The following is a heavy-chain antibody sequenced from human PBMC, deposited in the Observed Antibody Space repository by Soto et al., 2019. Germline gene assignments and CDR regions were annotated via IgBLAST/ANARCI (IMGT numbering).Heavy chain of an antibody. J-gene: IGHJ6*03. D-gene: IGHD2-2*01. CDR3: ARDYCSTTSGHLRPYYYYMDV. CDR1: GGTFTNYA. Sequence: QVQLVQSGAEVKKPGSSVKVSCKASGGTFTNYAISWVRQAPGQGLEWMGRVIPFLGVVNYAQKFQGRVTIAADRSTSTAYMDLNSLRAEDTAVYYCARDYCSTTSGHLRPYYYYMDVWGKGTTVTVSS. V-gene: IGHV1-69*04. CDR2: VIPFLGVV.